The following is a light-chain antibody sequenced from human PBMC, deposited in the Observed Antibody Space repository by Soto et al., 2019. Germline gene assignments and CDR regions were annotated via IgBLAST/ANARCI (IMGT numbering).Light chain of an antibody. Sequence: EIVLTQSPGTLSLSPGERATLCCRASQTVSSNYLAWYQQKPGQAPRFLIYGASSRATGIPDRFSGSGSGTDFTLTISRLEPEDFAVYYCQQYGSSPLTFGGGTKVDIK. CDR2: GAS. J-gene: IGKJ4*01. CDR3: QQYGSSPLT. V-gene: IGKV3-20*01. CDR1: QTVSSNY.